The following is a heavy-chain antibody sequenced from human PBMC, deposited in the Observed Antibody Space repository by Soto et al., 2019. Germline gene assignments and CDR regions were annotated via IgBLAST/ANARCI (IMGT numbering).Heavy chain of an antibody. Sequence: QVQLVQSWAEVKKPGASVKVSCKASGDTFTDYYIHWVRQAPGQGLEWMGTVNPSGGHTTYAQHFLGRVTMTRDTSTSTLYMELTSLTSEDTAVYYCARGGHVVVVTAALDYWGQGTLVTVSS. D-gene: IGHD2-21*02. J-gene: IGHJ4*02. CDR2: VNPSGGHT. CDR3: ARGGHVVVVTAALDY. V-gene: IGHV1-46*01. CDR1: GDTFTDYY.